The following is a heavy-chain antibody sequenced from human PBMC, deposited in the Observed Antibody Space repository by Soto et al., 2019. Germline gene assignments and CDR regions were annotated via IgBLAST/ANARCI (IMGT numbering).Heavy chain of an antibody. CDR1: GYTFTSYG. J-gene: IGHJ6*02. D-gene: IGHD3-3*01. Sequence: ASVKVSCKASGYTFTSYGISWVRQAPGQGLEWMGWISAYNGNTNYAQKLQGRVTMTTDTSTSTAYMELRSLRSDDTAVYYCARGSWDFWSGYYYYYYGMDVWGQGTTVTVSS. CDR2: ISAYNGNT. CDR3: ARGSWDFWSGYYYYYYGMDV. V-gene: IGHV1-18*01.